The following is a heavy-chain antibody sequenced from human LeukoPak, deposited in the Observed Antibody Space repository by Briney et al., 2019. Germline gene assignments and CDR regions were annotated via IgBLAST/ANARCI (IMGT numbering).Heavy chain of an antibody. J-gene: IGHJ4*02. Sequence: SETLSLTCTVSGGSISSSSYYWGWIRQPPGKGLEWIGSIYYSGSTYYNPSLKSRVTISVDTSKNQFSLKLSSVTAADTAVYYCARVDYGSGWYEGYYFDYWGQGTLVTVSS. CDR1: GGSISSSSYY. CDR2: IYYSGST. D-gene: IGHD6-19*01. V-gene: IGHV4-39*07. CDR3: ARVDYGSGWYEGYYFDY.